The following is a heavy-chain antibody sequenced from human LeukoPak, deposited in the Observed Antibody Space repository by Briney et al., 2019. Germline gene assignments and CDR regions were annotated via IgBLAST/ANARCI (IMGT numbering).Heavy chain of an antibody. CDR2: IYPGDSDT. D-gene: IGHD6-13*01. Sequence: GESLKISCKDSGYSFTSYWIGWVRQMPGKGLEWMGIIYPGDSDTRYSPSFQGQVTISADKSISTAYLQWSSLKASDTAMYYCARHVRIAAAHNWFDPWGQGTLVTVSS. CDR1: GYSFTSYW. J-gene: IGHJ5*02. V-gene: IGHV5-51*01. CDR3: ARHVRIAAAHNWFDP.